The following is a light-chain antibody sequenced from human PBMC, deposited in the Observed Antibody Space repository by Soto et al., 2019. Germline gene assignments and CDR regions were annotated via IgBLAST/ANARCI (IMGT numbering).Light chain of an antibody. CDR3: QQYDTSPRT. J-gene: IGKJ1*01. CDR2: AAS. Sequence: EILLTQSPGTLSLSPGDRATLSCRASQSLGSGYLAWYRQKPGQAPRILIYAASSRATGVPDRFSGSGSGKDFSLTISRLEPEEFAVYYCQQYDTSPRTFGQGTKVEI. V-gene: IGKV3-20*01. CDR1: QSLGSGY.